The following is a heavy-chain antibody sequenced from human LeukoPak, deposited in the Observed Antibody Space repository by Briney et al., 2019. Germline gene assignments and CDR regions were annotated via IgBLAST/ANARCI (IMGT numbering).Heavy chain of an antibody. CDR1: GGTFSSYA. CDR2: IIPIFGTA. CDR3: ASTYYYGSGSYTFDY. D-gene: IGHD3-10*01. Sequence: SVEVSCKASGGTFSSYAISWVRQAPGQGLEWMGGIIPIFGTANYAQKFQGRVTITTDESTSTAYMELSSLRSEDTAVYYCASTYYYGSGSYTFDYWGQGTLVTVSS. V-gene: IGHV1-69*05. J-gene: IGHJ4*02.